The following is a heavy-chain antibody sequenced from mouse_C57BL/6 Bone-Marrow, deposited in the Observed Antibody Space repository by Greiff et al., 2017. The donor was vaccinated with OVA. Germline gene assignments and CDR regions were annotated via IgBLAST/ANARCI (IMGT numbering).Heavy chain of an antibody. Sequence: VQLQQPGAELVKPGASVKLSCKASGYTFTSYWMQWVKQRPGQGLEWIGEIDPSDSYTNYNQKFKGKATLTVDTSSSTAYMQLSSLTSEDSAVYYCARDGGNYPFDYWGQGTTLTVSS. V-gene: IGHV1-50*01. D-gene: IGHD2-1*01. CDR2: IDPSDSYT. CDR3: ARDGGNYPFDY. J-gene: IGHJ2*01. CDR1: GYTFTSYW.